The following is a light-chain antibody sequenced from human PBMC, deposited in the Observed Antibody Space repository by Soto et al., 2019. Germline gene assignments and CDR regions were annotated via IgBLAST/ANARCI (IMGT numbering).Light chain of an antibody. CDR3: QQYYSFPLT. Sequence: AIRMTQSPSSFSASPGDRVTFTCRASQGISSYLAWYQQKPGKAPNLLIYAASTLQSGVPSRFSGSGSGTDFTLTISCLQSEDFATYYCQQYYSFPLTFGGGTKVDI. CDR1: QGISSY. CDR2: AAS. J-gene: IGKJ4*01. V-gene: IGKV1-8*01.